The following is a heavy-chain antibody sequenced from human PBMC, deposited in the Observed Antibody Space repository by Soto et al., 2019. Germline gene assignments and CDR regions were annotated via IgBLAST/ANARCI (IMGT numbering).Heavy chain of an antibody. CDR3: AKSLLFVDHGYMDV. D-gene: IGHD2-21*01. V-gene: IGHV1-69*02. J-gene: IGHJ6*03. CDR2: IIPIQGKA. CDR1: GGSFTSYS. Sequence: QVQLVQSGAELKKPGSSVKVSCEASGGSFTSYSFTWVRQAPGQGLEWMGRIIPIQGKANYALKFQDRVTITADRSTRTVYIKLTSLRPEDTAVYFCAKSLLFVDHGYMDVWGKGTTVTVSS.